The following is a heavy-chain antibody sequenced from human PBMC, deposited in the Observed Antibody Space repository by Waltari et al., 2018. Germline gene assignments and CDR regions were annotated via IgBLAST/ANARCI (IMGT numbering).Heavy chain of an antibody. V-gene: IGHV3-30*18. CDR2: ISNDGSNK. J-gene: IGHJ4*02. Sequence: QFQLVESGGGVVQPGRSLRLSCAASGFIFGNCNMHWVRQTPGQGLKWVAAISNDGSNKDYADSVKSRFTVSRDNSNNTLYLQINSLRADDTGIYFCVKYSGFDYFFDYWGQGTLVTVSS. D-gene: IGHD5-12*01. CDR1: GFIFGNCN. CDR3: VKYSGFDYFFDY.